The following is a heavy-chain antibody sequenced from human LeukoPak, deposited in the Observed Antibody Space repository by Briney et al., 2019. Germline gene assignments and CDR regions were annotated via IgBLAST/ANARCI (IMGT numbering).Heavy chain of an antibody. D-gene: IGHD3-3*01. Sequence: GGSLRLSCAASGFTFSSYAMSWVRQAPGKGLEWVSAISGSGGSTYYADSVKGRFTISRDNSKNTLYLQMNSLRAEDTAVYYCAKGYYDFWSGYSYFDYWGQGTLVTVSS. J-gene: IGHJ4*02. CDR1: GFTFSSYA. V-gene: IGHV3-23*01. CDR2: ISGSGGST. CDR3: AKGYYDFWSGYSYFDY.